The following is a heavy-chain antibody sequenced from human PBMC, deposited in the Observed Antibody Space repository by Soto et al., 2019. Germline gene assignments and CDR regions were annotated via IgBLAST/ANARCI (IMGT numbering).Heavy chain of an antibody. Sequence: QVQLVQSGSEVQKRGSSVKVSCKASGGTFDSFALTWVRQAPGQGLEWMGGIIPIFGTPYYAQKLQGRLTITADESTGTAYMELRSMRSGDTGVYYCARCAACYPGGDDPFNSWGQGTSVIVSS. V-gene: IGHV1-69*01. D-gene: IGHD3-16*01. CDR1: GGTFDSFA. CDR3: ARCAACYPGGDDPFNS. CDR2: IIPIFGTP. J-gene: IGHJ3*02.